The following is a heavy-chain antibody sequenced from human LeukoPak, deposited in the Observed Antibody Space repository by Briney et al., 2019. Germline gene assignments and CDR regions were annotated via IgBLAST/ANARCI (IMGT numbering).Heavy chain of an antibody. CDR2: ISSSGSTI. D-gene: IGHD3-10*01. J-gene: IGHJ4*02. CDR3: ARDRRVLLWFGHYFDY. V-gene: IGHV3-48*03. Sequence: GGALRLSCAASGFTFSSYEMNWVRQAPGKGLWWGSYISSSGSTIYYADSVKGRFTISRDNAKNSLYLQMNSLRAEDTAVYYCARDRRVLLWFGHYFDYWGQGTLVTVSS. CDR1: GFTFSSYE.